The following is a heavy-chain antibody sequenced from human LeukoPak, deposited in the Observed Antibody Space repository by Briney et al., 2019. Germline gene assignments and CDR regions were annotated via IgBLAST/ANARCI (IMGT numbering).Heavy chain of an antibody. V-gene: IGHV3-48*01. Sequence: GGSLRLSCAASGFTFNSYSMCWVRQAPGKGLEWLSYITSSSNTIYYADSVKGRLTISRDNAQNSLYLQMNSPRAEDTAVYYCARGSLSHRYYFDYWGQGTLVTVSS. J-gene: IGHJ4*02. CDR2: ITSSSNTI. CDR1: GFTFNSYS. D-gene: IGHD3-16*02. CDR3: ARGSLSHRYYFDY.